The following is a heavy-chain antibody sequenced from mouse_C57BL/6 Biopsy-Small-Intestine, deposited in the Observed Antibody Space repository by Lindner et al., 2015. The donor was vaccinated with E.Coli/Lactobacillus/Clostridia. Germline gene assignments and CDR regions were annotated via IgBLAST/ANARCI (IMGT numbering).Heavy chain of an antibody. V-gene: IGHV1-26*01. CDR3: ARGYYGIFDY. D-gene: IGHD2-1*01. J-gene: IGHJ2*01. Sequence: QLQESGPELVKPGASVKISCKASGYTFTDYYINWVKQSHGKSLEWIGDVNPNSGGTTYNQKFKGKATLTEDKSSNTAYMELSSLTSGDSAVYFCARGYYGIFDYWGQGTTLTVSS. CDR1: GYTFTDYY. CDR2: VNPNSGGT.